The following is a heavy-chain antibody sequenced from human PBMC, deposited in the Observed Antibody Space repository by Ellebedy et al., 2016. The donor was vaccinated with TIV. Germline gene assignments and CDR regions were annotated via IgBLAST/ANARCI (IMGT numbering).Heavy chain of an antibody. CDR2: ISVYNGNT. Sequence: ASVKVSXXASGYSFTTYNIGWVRQAPGQGLEWMGWISVYNGNTNYAQKVQGRVTMTTDTSTSTVYMELTSLRSDDTAVYYCARGPRRPCSSGSCSYDYWGQGTRVTVSS. V-gene: IGHV1-18*01. J-gene: IGHJ4*02. D-gene: IGHD2-2*01. CDR1: GYSFTTYN. CDR3: ARGPRRPCSSGSCSYDY.